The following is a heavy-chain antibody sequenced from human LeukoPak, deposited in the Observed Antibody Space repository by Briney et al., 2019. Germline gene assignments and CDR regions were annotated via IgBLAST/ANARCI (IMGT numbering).Heavy chain of an antibody. J-gene: IGHJ4*02. V-gene: IGHV3-23*01. D-gene: IGHD3-9*01. CDR3: AKEGGGHVLRYFDWLLPFDY. CDR2: IIGSVGST. CDR1: GFTFTSYA. Sequence: GGSLRLSCAASGFTFTSYAMSWLRQAPGKGLEWVSTIIGSVGSTYYADSVKGRFTISRDNSKNTLYLQMNSLRAEDTAVYYCAKEGGGHVLRYFDWLLPFDYWGQGTLVTVSS.